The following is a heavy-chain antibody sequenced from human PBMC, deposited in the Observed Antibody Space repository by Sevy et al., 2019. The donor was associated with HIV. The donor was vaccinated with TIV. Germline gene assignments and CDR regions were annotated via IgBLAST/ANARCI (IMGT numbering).Heavy chain of an antibody. CDR2: IWYDGTNK. CDR1: GFTFSSYG. Sequence: GSLRLSCAASGFTFSSYGMHWVRQAPGKGLEWVALIWYDGTNKYYTDSVKGRFTISRDNSENTFYLQMNSLRAEDTAVYYCARGGRIAVSGRVGYLDYWGQGILVTVSS. V-gene: IGHV3-33*01. J-gene: IGHJ4*02. CDR3: ARGGRIAVSGRVGYLDY. D-gene: IGHD6-19*01.